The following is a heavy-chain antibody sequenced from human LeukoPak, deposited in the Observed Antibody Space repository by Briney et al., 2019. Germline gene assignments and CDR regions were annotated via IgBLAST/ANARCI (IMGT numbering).Heavy chain of an antibody. V-gene: IGHV3-48*04. CDR2: ISSSGSTI. Sequence: GGSLRLSCAASGFTFSSYSMNWVRQAPGKGLEWVSYISSSGSTIYYADSVKGRFTISRDNAKNSLYLQMNSLRAEDTAVYYCARVSVVSYSSSWYPNWFDPWGQGTLVTVSS. J-gene: IGHJ5*02. D-gene: IGHD6-13*01. CDR1: GFTFSSYS. CDR3: ARVSVVSYSSSWYPNWFDP.